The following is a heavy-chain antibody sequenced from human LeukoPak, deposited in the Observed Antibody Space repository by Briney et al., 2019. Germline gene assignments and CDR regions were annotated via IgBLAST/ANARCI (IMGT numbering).Heavy chain of an antibody. V-gene: IGHV1-2*02. Sequence: ASVKVSCKASGYTFIHYYIHWVRQAPGQGLEWMGWINPNTGGTNYAQNFQGRVTMTRDTSISTAYMDLSSLRSDDTAVYYCARGSSVTGTALLALDIWGQGTMVTVSS. CDR1: GYTFIHYY. J-gene: IGHJ3*02. D-gene: IGHD1/OR15-1a*01. CDR2: INPNTGGT. CDR3: ARGSSVTGTALLALDI.